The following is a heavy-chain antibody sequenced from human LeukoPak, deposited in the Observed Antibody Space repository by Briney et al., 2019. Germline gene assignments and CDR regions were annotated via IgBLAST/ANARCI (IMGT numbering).Heavy chain of an antibody. D-gene: IGHD4-23*01. CDR1: GFTFSSYS. V-gene: IGHV3-48*01. Sequence: GGSLRLSCAAPGFTFSSYSMDWVRQAPGKGLEWVSHITASGTAMFYADSVKGRFTISRDNAKNSLYLQMNSLRVEDTAVYYCARGRPHGNDYWGQGTLVTVSS. J-gene: IGHJ4*02. CDR2: ITASGTAM. CDR3: ARGRPHGNDY.